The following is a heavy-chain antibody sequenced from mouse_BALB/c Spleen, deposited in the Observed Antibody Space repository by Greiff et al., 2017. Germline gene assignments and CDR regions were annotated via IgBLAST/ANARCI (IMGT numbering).Heavy chain of an antibody. V-gene: IGHV14-3*02. CDR3: ASPSLWVRGFAY. CDR2: IDPANGNT. J-gene: IGHJ3*01. CDR1: GFNIKDTY. Sequence: EVQVVESGAELVKPGASVKLSCTASGFNIKDTYMHWVKQRPEQGLEWIGRIDPANGNTKYDPKFQGQATITADTSSNTAYLQLSSLTSEDTAVYYCASPSLWVRGFAYWGQGTLVTVSA. D-gene: IGHD2-14*01.